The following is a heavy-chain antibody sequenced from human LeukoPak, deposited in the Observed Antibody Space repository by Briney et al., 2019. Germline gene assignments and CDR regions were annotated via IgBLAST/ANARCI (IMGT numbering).Heavy chain of an antibody. V-gene: IGHV3-23*01. CDR3: AKAEGATLYYYGVDV. CDR1: AFTFSSFE. CDR2: ISSGGGDT. J-gene: IGHJ6*02. Sequence: GGSLRLSCAASAFTFSSFEMNWVRQAPGKGLEWVSTISSGGGDTYIADSVKGRFTISRDNSKYTLYLQMNRLRADDTAVYYCAKAEGATLYYYGVDVWGQGTTVTVSS.